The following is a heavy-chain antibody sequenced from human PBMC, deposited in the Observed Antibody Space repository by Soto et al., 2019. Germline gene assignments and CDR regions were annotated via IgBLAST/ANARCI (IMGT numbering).Heavy chain of an antibody. CDR3: ARGRRTCTEKTCYTAFDF. CDR2: ILCLNDRK. V-gene: IGHV1-3*01. CDR1: GYTFSDYG. J-gene: IGHJ4*02. Sequence: QVHLVQSGAEVKTPGASVTISCKASGYTFSDYGIHWIRQAPGQRPEWLGWILCLNDRKEYSQKFQGRISLSRDTSASTAYMGLSRRRSEDTAVYYCARGRRTCTEKTCYTAFDFWGQGSLVSVSS. D-gene: IGHD2-2*02.